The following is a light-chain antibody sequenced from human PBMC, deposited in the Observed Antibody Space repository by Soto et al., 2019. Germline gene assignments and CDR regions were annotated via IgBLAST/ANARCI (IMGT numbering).Light chain of an antibody. CDR2: RND. J-gene: IGLJ3*02. CDR3: AIWDDSLSAWV. V-gene: IGLV1-47*01. Sequence: QSVLTQPHSASGTPGQRVTISCSESSSNIGSDYVYWYRQLPGTAPKLLIYRNDQRPSGVPDRFSGSKSGTSASLAISGLRSEDEADYYCAIWDDSLSAWVFGGGTKLTVL. CDR1: SSNIGSDY.